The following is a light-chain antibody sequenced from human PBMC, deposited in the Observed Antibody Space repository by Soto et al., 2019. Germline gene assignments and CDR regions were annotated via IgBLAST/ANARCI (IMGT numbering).Light chain of an antibody. CDR1: SSDVGGYNY. CDR2: EVT. J-gene: IGLJ3*02. Sequence: QSVLTQPPSASGSPGQSVTTSCTGTSSDVGGYNYVSWYQQYPGRAPKLMIYEVTKRPSGVPDRFSGSKSGNTASLTVSGLQAEDEADYYCSSYAASNNSYFVFGGGTKVTVL. V-gene: IGLV2-8*01. CDR3: SSYAASNNSYFV.